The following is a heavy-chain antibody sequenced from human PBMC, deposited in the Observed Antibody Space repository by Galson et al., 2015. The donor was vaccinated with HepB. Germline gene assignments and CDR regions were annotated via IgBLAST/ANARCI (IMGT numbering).Heavy chain of an antibody. CDR3: AKDARMGGFTMVRGVITLRWFDP. CDR2: ISGSGGST. V-gene: IGHV3-23*01. D-gene: IGHD3-10*01. CDR1: GFTFSSYA. Sequence: SLRLSCAASGFTFSSYAMSWVRQAPGKGLEWVSAISGSGGSTYYADSVKGRFTISRDNSKNTLYLQMNSLRAEDTAVYYCAKDARMGGFTMVRGVITLRWFDPWGRGTLVTVSS. J-gene: IGHJ5*02.